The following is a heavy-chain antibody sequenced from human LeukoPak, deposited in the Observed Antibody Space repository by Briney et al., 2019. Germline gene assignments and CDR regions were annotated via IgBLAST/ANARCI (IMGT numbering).Heavy chain of an antibody. V-gene: IGHV4-59*01. J-gene: IGHJ4*02. Sequence: SETLSLTCTVSGGSISSYYWSWIRQPPGKGLEWIGYIYSSGSTNYNPSLKSRVTISGDTSKNQFSLKLSSVTAADTAVYYCARGRGYCSSTSCANFDYWGQGTLVTDSS. CDR2: IYSSGST. CDR1: GGSISSYY. D-gene: IGHD2-2*01. CDR3: ARGRGYCSSTSCANFDY.